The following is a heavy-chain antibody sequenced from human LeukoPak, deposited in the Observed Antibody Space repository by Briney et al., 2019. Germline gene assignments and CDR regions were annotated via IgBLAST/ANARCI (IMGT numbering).Heavy chain of an antibody. CDR1: GYSFTSYW. V-gene: IGHV5-51*01. CDR2: IYPGDSDT. J-gene: IGHJ6*03. Sequence: GESLKISCKGSGYSFTSYWIGWVRQMPGKGLGWMGIIYPGDSDTRYSPSFQGQVTISADKSISTAYLQWSSLKASDTAMYYCASQRPPPTARCSGGSRPPFRYYYYMDVWGKGTTVTVSS. CDR3: ASQRPPPTARCSGGSRPPFRYYYYMDV. D-gene: IGHD2-15*01.